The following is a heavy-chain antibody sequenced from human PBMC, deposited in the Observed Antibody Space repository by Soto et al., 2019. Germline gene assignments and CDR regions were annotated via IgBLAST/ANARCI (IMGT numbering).Heavy chain of an antibody. CDR3: ARDLSRLPSSSYGMDV. J-gene: IGHJ6*02. CDR2: NSSSGSTI. CDR1: GFTFSDYY. D-gene: IGHD4-17*01. V-gene: IGHV3-11*01. Sequence: QVQLVESGGGLVKPGGSLRLSCAASGFTFSDYYMSWIRQAPGKGLEWVSYNSSSGSTIYYADSVKGRFTISRDNAKNSLYLQMNSLRAEDTAVYYCARDLSRLPSSSYGMDVWGQGTTVTVSS.